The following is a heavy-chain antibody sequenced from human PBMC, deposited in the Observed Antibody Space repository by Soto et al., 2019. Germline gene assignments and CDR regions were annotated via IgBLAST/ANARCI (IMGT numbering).Heavy chain of an antibody. Sequence: YLRLACAASGFTFSSYSMNWVRQAPGKGLEWVSSISSSSSYIYYADSVKGRFTISRDNAKNSLYLQMNSLRAEDTAVYYCARYLVGTAPPSDHGGQGPLVSAPS. V-gene: IGHV3-21*01. CDR2: ISSSSSYI. CDR1: GFTFSSYS. CDR3: ARYLVGTAPPSDH. J-gene: IGHJ4*02. D-gene: IGHD2-21*02.